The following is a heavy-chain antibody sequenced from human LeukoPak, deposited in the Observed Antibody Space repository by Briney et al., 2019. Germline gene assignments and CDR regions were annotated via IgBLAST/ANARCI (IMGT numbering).Heavy chain of an antibody. CDR3: ARDLSGYSYEGPWDAFDI. CDR1: GGTFSSYA. Sequence: SVNVSCKASGGTFSSYAISWVRQAPGQGLEWMGGIIPIFGTANYAQKFQGRVTITTDESTSTAYMELSSLRSEDTAVYYCARDLSGYSYEGPWDAFDIWGQGTMVTVSS. CDR2: IIPIFGTA. V-gene: IGHV1-69*05. J-gene: IGHJ3*02. D-gene: IGHD5-18*01.